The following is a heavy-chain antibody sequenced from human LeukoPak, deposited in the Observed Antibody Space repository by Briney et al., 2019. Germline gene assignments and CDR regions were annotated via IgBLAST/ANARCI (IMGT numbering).Heavy chain of an antibody. CDR1: GFTFSSYG. CDR3: AGDSYYDYVWGSYAFDI. V-gene: IGHV3-30*03. D-gene: IGHD3-16*01. Sequence: PGGSLRLSCAASGFTFSSYGMHWVRQAPGKGLEWVAVISYDGSNKYYADSVKGRFTISRDNSKNTLYLQMNSLRAEDTAVYYCAGDSYYDYVWGSYAFDIWGQGTMVTVSS. CDR2: ISYDGSNK. J-gene: IGHJ3*02.